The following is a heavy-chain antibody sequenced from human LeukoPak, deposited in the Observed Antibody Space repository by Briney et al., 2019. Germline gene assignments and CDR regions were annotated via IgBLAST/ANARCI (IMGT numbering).Heavy chain of an antibody. CDR2: ISYDGSNK. Sequence: GTSLRLSCAASGFTFSSYAMHWVRQAPGKGLEWVAVISYDGSNKYYADSVKGRFTISRDNSKNTLYLQMNSLRAEDTAVYYCARSPGDYYGSGSQSFLRGYYFDYWGQGTLVTVSS. D-gene: IGHD3-10*01. CDR1: GFTFSSYA. CDR3: ARSPGDYYGSGSQSFLRGYYFDY. J-gene: IGHJ4*02. V-gene: IGHV3-30-3*01.